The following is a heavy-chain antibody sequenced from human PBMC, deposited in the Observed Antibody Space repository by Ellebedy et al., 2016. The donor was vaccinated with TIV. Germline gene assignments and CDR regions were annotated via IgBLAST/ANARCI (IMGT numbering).Heavy chain of an antibody. Sequence: SLKISCAASGFTFDDYAMDWVRQAPGKGLEWVSGISWNGNSVGYADSVKGRFTISRDNAKNTLYLQMNSLRAEDTALYYCARGSPGSVTMVTLFDSWGQGTLVTVSS. J-gene: IGHJ4*02. CDR2: ISWNGNSV. D-gene: IGHD4/OR15-4a*01. V-gene: IGHV3-9*01. CDR3: ARGSPGSVTMVTLFDS. CDR1: GFTFDDYA.